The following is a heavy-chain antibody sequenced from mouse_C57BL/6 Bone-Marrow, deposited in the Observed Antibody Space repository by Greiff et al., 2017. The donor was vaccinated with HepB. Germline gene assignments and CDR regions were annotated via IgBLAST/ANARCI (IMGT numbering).Heavy chain of an antibody. CDR3: ARKTPGLLLDY. Sequence: EVQLQQSGPELVKPGASVKISCKASGYTFTDYYMNWVKQSHGKSLEWIGDINPNNGGTSYNQKFKGKATLTVDKSSSTAYMELRSLTSEDSAVYYCARKTPGLLLDYWGQGTTLTVSS. J-gene: IGHJ2*01. CDR1: GYTFTDYY. D-gene: IGHD1-1*01. V-gene: IGHV1-26*01. CDR2: INPNNGGT.